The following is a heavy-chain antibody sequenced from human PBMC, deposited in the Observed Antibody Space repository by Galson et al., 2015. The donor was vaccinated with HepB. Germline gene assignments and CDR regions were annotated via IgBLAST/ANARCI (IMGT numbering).Heavy chain of an antibody. CDR3: ARDVVTGVTVVYYYYSYMDV. CDR1: GFTFSSYA. CDR2: ISFDANDK. J-gene: IGHJ6*03. V-gene: IGHV3-30-3*01. D-gene: IGHD4/OR15-4a*01. Sequence: SLRLSCAASGFTFSSYALHWVRHVPGKGLEWVAAISFDANDKSHADSVRGRFTISRDNSKNTLYLQMNSLRGEDTAIYYCARDVVTGVTVVYYYYSYMDVWGKGTTVTVSS.